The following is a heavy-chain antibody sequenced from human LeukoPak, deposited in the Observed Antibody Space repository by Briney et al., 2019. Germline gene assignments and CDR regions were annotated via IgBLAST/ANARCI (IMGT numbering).Heavy chain of an antibody. CDR1: GFTCSSYA. J-gene: IGHJ4*02. Sequence: GGSVRLSCAASGFTCSSYAMSWVRQAPGKGLEWVSAISGSGGSTYYADSVKGRFTISRDNSKNTLYLQMNSLRAEDTAVYYCAKFGGSYYYFDYWGQGTLVTVSS. V-gene: IGHV3-23*01. CDR3: AKFGGSYYYFDY. D-gene: IGHD1-26*01. CDR2: ISGSGGST.